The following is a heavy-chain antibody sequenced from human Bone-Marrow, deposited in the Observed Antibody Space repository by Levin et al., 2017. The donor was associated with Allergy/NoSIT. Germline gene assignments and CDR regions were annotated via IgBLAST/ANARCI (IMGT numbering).Heavy chain of an antibody. CDR2: ISSSSSNI. CDR3: ARDRTNGILTNYGMDV. CDR1: KFMFDDYG. J-gene: IGHJ6*02. V-gene: IGHV3-21*04. D-gene: IGHD3-9*01. Sequence: GGSLRLSCATSKFMFDDYGMNWVRQAPGKGLEWVSSISSSSSNIYHADSLKGRFTISRDNAKNSLYLQMKSLRAEDTAVYYCARDRTNGILTNYGMDVWGQGTTVTVSS.